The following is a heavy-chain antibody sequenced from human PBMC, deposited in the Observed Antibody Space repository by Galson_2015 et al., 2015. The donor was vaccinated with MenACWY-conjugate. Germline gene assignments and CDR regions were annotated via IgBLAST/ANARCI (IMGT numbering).Heavy chain of an antibody. V-gene: IGHV2-70*04. J-gene: IGHJ3*02. Sequence: PALVKPTQTLTMTCSLSGFSISANVMRVSWIRQPPGKALEWLARIDWNGDKFYRPSLETRLTISKDTSKNQVVLVMTNMAPEDTGTYFCARMGHYSSPSSGTFDMWGQGTMIAVSA. D-gene: IGHD5-12*01. CDR2: IDWNGDK. CDR1: GFSISANVMR. CDR3: ARMGHYSSPSSGTFDM.